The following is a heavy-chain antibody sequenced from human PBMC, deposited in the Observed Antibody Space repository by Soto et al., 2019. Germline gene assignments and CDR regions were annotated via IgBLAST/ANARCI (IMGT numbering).Heavy chain of an antibody. J-gene: IGHJ5*02. CDR3: ARDRTWGANWFDP. D-gene: IGHD3-16*01. CDR2: IYHTGTT. Sequence: QLQLQESGSGLVKPSQTLSLTCAVSGGSISSDGYSWSWIRQPPGKGLEWIGYIYHTGTTYYNPSLESRVTISVDRSKNQFSLKLRSVITADTALYYCARDRTWGANWFDPWGQGTLVTVSS. CDR1: GGSISSDGYS. V-gene: IGHV4-30-2*01.